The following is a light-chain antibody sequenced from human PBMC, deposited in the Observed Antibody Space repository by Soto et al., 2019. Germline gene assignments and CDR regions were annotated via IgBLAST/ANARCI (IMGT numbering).Light chain of an antibody. CDR3: LQYNNWPPYT. CDR1: QSVSSN. Sequence: EIVLTQSPATLSVSPGERATLSCRASQSVSSNLAWYQQKPGRSPRLLIYGASTTATGIPARFSGSGSGTEFTLTVSSLQSEDFAVYYCLQYNNWPPYTFGQGTKLEIK. J-gene: IGKJ2*01. V-gene: IGKV3-15*01. CDR2: GAS.